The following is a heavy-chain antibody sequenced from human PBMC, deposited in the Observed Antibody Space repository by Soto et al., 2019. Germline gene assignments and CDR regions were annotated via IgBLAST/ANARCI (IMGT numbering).Heavy chain of an antibody. Sequence: LSLTCTVSGGSISSYYWSWIRQPPGKGLEWIGYIYYSGSTNYNPSLKSRVTISVDTSKNQFSLKLSSVTAADTAVYYCARDLNSKPTIFGVDQYYYYYGMDVWGQGTTVTVSS. V-gene: IGHV4-59*01. CDR3: ARDLNSKPTIFGVDQYYYYYGMDV. CDR1: GGSISSYY. CDR2: IYYSGST. J-gene: IGHJ6*02. D-gene: IGHD3-3*01.